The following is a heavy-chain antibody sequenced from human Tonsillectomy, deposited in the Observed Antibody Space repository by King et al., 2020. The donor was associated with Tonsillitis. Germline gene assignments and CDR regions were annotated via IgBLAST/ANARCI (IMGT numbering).Heavy chain of an antibody. CDR2: RNPDASGK. CDR1: GFTFSSCW. V-gene: IGHV3-7*01. J-gene: IGHJ4*02. CDR3: VRRGGSGWPFGS. Sequence: VQLVESGGGLVQPGGSLRLACAASGFTFSSCWMNWVRQAPGKGLEWVANRNPDASGKNFVDSVKGRFTISRDNDKNSLYLQMNSLRAEDTAVFYCVRRGGSGWPFGSWGQGTLVTVSS. D-gene: IGHD6-19*01.